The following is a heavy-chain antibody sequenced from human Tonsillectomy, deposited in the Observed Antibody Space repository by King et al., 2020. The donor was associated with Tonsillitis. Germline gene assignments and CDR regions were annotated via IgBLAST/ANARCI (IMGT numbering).Heavy chain of an antibody. J-gene: IGHJ5*02. V-gene: IGHV3-21*01. CDR3: ARGSSSSPNWFDP. D-gene: IGHD6-6*01. CDR1: GFTFSSYS. CDR2: SSSSSSYI. Sequence: VQLVESGGGLVKPGGSLRLSCAAAGFTFSSYSMNWVRQAPGKGLEWVSSSSSSSSYIYYADSVKGRFTISRDNAKNSLYLQMNSLRAEDTAVYYCARGSSSSPNWFDPWGQGTLVTVSS.